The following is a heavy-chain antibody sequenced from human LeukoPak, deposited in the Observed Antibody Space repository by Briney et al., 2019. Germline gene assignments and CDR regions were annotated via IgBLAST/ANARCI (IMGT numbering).Heavy chain of an antibody. CDR2: IYPGDSDI. CDR3: ARHGRYSSSPSGWSDY. CDR1: GYRFTDYW. J-gene: IGHJ4*02. D-gene: IGHD6-6*01. V-gene: IGHV5-51*01. Sequence: GESLKISCKGSGYRFTDYWIGWVRQMPGKGLEWMGIIYPGDSDIRYSPSFKGQVTISADKSITTAYLEWSSLQASDTAMYYCARHGRYSSSPSGWSDYWGQGTMVTVSS.